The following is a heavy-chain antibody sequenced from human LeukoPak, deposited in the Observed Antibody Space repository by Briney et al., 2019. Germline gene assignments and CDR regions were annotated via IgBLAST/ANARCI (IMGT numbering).Heavy chain of an antibody. CDR1: GFSFSSHW. V-gene: IGHV3-74*01. J-gene: IGHJ4*02. CDR3: ASFGISWRSSY. Sequence: GGSLKLSCAASGFSFSSHWVHWVRQAPGKGLVWVSRISDDGSYTSNVDSVKGRFTISRDNVNNMLYLHMNSLRAEDTAVYYCASFGISWRSSYWGQGTLVTVSS. CDR2: ISDDGSYT. D-gene: IGHD2-21*01.